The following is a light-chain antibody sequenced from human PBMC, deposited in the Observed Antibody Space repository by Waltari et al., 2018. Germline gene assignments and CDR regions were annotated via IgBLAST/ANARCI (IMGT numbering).Light chain of an antibody. CDR1: NSDVGQSKL. Sequence: QSALTQPAAVSGTPGQSIPIPRTGTNSDVGQSKLVSCSQQHPGNAPKLMLYQVSKRPAGISYLVSGSTSGETASLTISGFHAEHGAEYYCCSYTAGSMPVLFGGATKLTV. V-gene: IGLV2-23*02. CDR2: QVS. CDR3: CSYTAGSMPVL. J-gene: IGLJ2*01.